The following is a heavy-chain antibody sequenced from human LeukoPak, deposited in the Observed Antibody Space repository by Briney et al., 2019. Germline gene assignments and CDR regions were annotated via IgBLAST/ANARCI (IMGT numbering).Heavy chain of an antibody. D-gene: IGHD2-2*01. CDR3: TTESIVVVPAAGFDY. J-gene: IGHJ4*02. V-gene: IGHV3-15*01. CDR2: IKSKTDGGTT. CDR1: GFTFSNAW. Sequence: GGSLRLSCAASGFTFSNAWMSWVRQAPGKGLEWVGRIKSKTDGGTTDYAAPVKGGFTISRDDSKNTLYLQMNSLKTEDTAVYYCTTESIVVVPAAGFDYWGQGTLVTVSS.